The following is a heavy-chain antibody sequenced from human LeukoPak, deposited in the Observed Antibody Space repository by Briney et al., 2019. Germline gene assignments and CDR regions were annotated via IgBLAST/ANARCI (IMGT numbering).Heavy chain of an antibody. V-gene: IGHV4-30-4*08. Sequence: SQTLSLTCTVSGGSISSGDYYWSWIRQPPGKGLEWIGYIYYSGSTYYDPSLKSRVTISVDTSKNQFSLKLSSVTAADTAVYYCARAATTVLPFDYWGQGTLVAVSS. CDR3: ARAATTVLPFDY. CDR2: IYYSGST. CDR1: GGSISSGDYY. D-gene: IGHD4-17*01. J-gene: IGHJ4*02.